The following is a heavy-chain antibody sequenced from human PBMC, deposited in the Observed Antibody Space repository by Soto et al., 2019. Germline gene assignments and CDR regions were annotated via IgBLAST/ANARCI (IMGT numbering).Heavy chain of an antibody. Sequence: ASVKVSCKVSGYTVTELSMHWVRQAPGKGLEWMGGFDPEDGETIYAQKFQGRVTMTEDTSTDTAYMELSSLRSEDTAVYYCARASIFGVVIILFGYWGQGTLVTVSS. J-gene: IGHJ4*02. CDR2: FDPEDGET. D-gene: IGHD3-3*01. CDR3: ARASIFGVVIILFGY. V-gene: IGHV1-24*01. CDR1: GYTVTELS.